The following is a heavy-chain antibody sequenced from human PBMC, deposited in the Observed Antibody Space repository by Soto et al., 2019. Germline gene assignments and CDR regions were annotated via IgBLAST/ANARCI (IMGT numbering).Heavy chain of an antibody. J-gene: IGHJ6*02. CDR2: ISAYNGNT. CDR1: GYTFTSYG. V-gene: IGHV1-18*01. D-gene: IGHD1-26*01. CDR3: ATQGRYGYYYYYGMDV. Sequence: QVQLVQSGAEVKKPGASVKVSCKASGYTFTSYGISWVRQAPGQGLEWMGWISAYNGNTNYAQKLQGRVTMTTDTSTSTAYMELRSLRSDDTAVYYCATQGRYGYYYYYGMDVWGQGTTVTVSS.